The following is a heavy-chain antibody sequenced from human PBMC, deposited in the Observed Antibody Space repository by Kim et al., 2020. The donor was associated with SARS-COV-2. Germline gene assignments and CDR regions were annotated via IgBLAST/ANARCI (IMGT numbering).Heavy chain of an antibody. CDR1: GYTFTSYY. CDR2: INPSGGST. CDR3: ARDGTGGAIAAAGYYYYGMDV. J-gene: IGHJ6*02. V-gene: IGHV1-46*01. Sequence: ASVKVSCKASGYTFTSYYMHWVRQAPGQGLEWMGIINPSGGSTSYAQKFQGRVTMTRDTSTSTVYMELSSLRSEDTAVYYCARDGTGGAIAAAGYYYYGMDVWGQGTTVTVSS. D-gene: IGHD6-13*01.